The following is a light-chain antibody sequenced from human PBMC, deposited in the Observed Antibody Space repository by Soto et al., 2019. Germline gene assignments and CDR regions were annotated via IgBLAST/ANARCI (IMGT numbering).Light chain of an antibody. J-gene: IGKJ1*01. CDR2: GAS. V-gene: IGKV3-15*01. CDR3: QQYNNWHRP. Sequence: EIVRTQSPGTLSLSPGERATLPCRASQSVSSSYLAWYQQKPGQAPRLLIYGASSRDTGIPDRFSGSGSGTEFTLTISSLQSEDFAVYYCQQYNNWHRPFGQGTKGDIK. CDR1: QSVSSSY.